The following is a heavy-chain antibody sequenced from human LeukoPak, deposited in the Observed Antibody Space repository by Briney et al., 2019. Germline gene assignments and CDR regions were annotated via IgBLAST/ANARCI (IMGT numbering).Heavy chain of an antibody. CDR2: IKQDGSEK. V-gene: IGHV3-7*01. D-gene: IGHD3-22*01. Sequence: GGSLRLSCAVSEFTSTTYWMGWVRQAPGKGLEWVANIKQDGSEKYYVDSVKGRFTISRDNAKNSLYLQMNSLRAEDTAVYYCARDLDYYDSSGYIDYWGQGTLVTVSS. CDR1: EFTSTTYW. CDR3: ARDLDYYDSSGYIDY. J-gene: IGHJ4*02.